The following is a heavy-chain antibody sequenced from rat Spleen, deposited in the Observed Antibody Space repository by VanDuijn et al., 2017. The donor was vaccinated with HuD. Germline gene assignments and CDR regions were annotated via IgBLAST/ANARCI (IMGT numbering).Heavy chain of an antibody. D-gene: IGHD4-3*01. CDR2: ISYGDSSGHSGT. CDR3: VRHGPIRGTDVMDV. J-gene: IGHJ4*01. CDR1: GFTFSDYG. Sequence: EVQLVESGGGLVQPGRSLKLSCAASGFTFSDYGVAWVRQAPTTGLEWVATISYGDSSGHSGTYYRDSVRGRFTISRDNAKSTLNLQMNSLRSEDTATYYCVRHGPIRGTDVMDVWGQGASVTVSS. V-gene: IGHV5-29*01.